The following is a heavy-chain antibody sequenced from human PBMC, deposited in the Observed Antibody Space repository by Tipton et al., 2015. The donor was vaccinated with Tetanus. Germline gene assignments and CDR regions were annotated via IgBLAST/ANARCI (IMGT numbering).Heavy chain of an antibody. CDR1: GASIRGGTFY. D-gene: IGHD3-3*01. Sequence: TLSLTCTVSGASIRGGTFYWGWIRQPPGKGLEWIGSIYESGDTYYIPPLKSRVTMSVDTSRNQFSLRLSSVTAADTAVYYCARHNSGYFTFFDYWGQGTLVTVSS. J-gene: IGHJ4*02. CDR2: IYESGDT. CDR3: ARHNSGYFTFFDY. V-gene: IGHV4-39*01.